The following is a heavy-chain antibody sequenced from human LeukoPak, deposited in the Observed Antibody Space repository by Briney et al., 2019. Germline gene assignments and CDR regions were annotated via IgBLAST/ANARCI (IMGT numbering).Heavy chain of an antibody. CDR2: MNPKSGNT. CDR1: GYTFTSYD. CDR3: ARGRDSSSDYYYYYMDV. V-gene: IGHV1-8*01. J-gene: IGHJ6*03. D-gene: IGHD6-6*01. Sequence: ASVTVSCKASGYTFTSYDINWVRQAPGQGAEWMGWMNPKSGNTGYSQNFHGRVTITTTTSISTAYMELSSLSSEDTAVYSCARGRDSSSDYYYYYMDVWGKGTTVTVSS.